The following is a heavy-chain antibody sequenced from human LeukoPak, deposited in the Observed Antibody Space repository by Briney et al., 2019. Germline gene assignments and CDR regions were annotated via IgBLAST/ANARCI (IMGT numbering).Heavy chain of an antibody. CDR2: IYSGGST. D-gene: IGHD3-10*01. CDR1: GFTVSSNY. CDR3: AREFPQRITMVRGVIRSPYYFDY. Sequence: PGGSLRLSCAASGFTVSSNYMSWVRLAPGKGLEWVSVIYSGGSTYYADSVKGRFTISRDNSKNTLYLQMNSLRAEDTAVYYCAREFPQRITMVRGVIRSPYYFDYWGQGTLVTVSS. V-gene: IGHV3-66*01. J-gene: IGHJ4*02.